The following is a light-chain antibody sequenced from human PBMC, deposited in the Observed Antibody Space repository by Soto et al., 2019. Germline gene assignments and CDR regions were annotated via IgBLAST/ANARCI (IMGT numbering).Light chain of an antibody. CDR3: CSYAGSYTFVV. CDR2: DVS. V-gene: IGLV2-11*01. CDR1: SSDVGGYNY. Sequence: QSALTQPRSVSGSPGQSVTISCTGTSSDVGGYNYVSWYQQHTGKAPKLMIYDVSKRPSGVPDRFSGSKSGNSASLTISGLQAEDEADYYCCSYAGSYTFVVFGGGTQLTV. J-gene: IGLJ2*01.